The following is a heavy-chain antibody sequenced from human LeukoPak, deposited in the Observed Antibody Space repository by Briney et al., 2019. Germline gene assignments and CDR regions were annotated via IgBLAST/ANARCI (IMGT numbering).Heavy chain of an antibody. CDR3: ARDQYYGSGTYYNSSKGYFDY. Sequence: GGSLRLSCTASGFTFSSYSMNWVRQAPGKGLEWVSSISTSSSYIYYADSVKGRFTISRDNAKNSLYLQMNSLRAEDTAVYYCARDQYYGSGTYYNSSKGYFDYWGQGTLVTVSS. CDR2: ISTSSSYI. D-gene: IGHD3-10*01. J-gene: IGHJ4*02. V-gene: IGHV3-21*01. CDR1: GFTFSSYS.